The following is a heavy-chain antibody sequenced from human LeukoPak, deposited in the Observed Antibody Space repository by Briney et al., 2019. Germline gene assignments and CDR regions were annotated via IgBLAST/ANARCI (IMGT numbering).Heavy chain of an antibody. CDR1: GFTFSSYA. Sequence: GGSLRLSRAASGFTFSSYAMSWVRQAPGKGLEWVSAISGSGGSTYYADSVKGRFTISRDNSKSTLYLQMNSLRAEDTAVYYCAKAPHDYGDYLAAFDIWGQGTMVTVSS. D-gene: IGHD4-17*01. V-gene: IGHV3-23*01. CDR2: ISGSGGST. CDR3: AKAPHDYGDYLAAFDI. J-gene: IGHJ3*02.